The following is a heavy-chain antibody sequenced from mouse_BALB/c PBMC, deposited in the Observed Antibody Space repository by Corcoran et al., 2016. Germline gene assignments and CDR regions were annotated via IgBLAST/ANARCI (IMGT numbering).Heavy chain of an antibody. D-gene: IGHD3-3*01. V-gene: IGHV8-12*01. CDR1: GFSLSTSGMG. Sequence: QVTLKESDPGILQPSQTLSLTCSFSGFSLSTSGMGVSWIRLPSGKGLEWLAYIYWDDDKRYNPSLKSRLTISKDTSRNQVFLKITSVDTADTAIYYCARRRESRRDSYAMDYWGQGTSVTVSS. J-gene: IGHJ4*01. CDR2: IYWDDDK. CDR3: ARRRESRRDSYAMDY.